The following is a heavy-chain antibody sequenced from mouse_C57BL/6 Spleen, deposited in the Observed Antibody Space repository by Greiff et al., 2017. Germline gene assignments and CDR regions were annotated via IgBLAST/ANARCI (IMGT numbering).Heavy chain of an antibody. CDR3: ATYYCGSSPAIYYSLDY. CDR1: GFNIKDYY. Sequence: EVQLQQSGAELVKPGASVKLSCTASGFNIKDYYMHWVKQRTEQGLEWIGRIGPEDGETKYAPTFQGRATITADTSSNTAYLKLSSLTYEDTAVYYCATYYCGSSPAIYYSLDYWGQGTSVTVSS. CDR2: IGPEDGET. D-gene: IGHD1-1*01. V-gene: IGHV14-2*01. J-gene: IGHJ4*01.